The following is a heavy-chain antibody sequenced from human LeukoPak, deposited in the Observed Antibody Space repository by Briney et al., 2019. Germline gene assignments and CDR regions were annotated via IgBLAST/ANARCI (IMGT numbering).Heavy chain of an antibody. V-gene: IGHV1-2*06. D-gene: IGHD3-22*01. Sequence: GASVKASCKASGYTFTGYYMHWVRQAPGQGLEWMGRINPNSGGTNYAQKFQGRVTMTRDTSISTAYMELSRLRSDDTAVYYCARDRVDSSGSYAFDIWGQGTMVTVSS. CDR2: INPNSGGT. CDR3: ARDRVDSSGSYAFDI. CDR1: GYTFTGYY. J-gene: IGHJ3*02.